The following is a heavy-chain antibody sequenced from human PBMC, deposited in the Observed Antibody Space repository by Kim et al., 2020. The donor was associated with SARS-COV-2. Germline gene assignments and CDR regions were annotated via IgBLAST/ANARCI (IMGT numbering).Heavy chain of an antibody. Sequence: NYNPSLKSRVTISVDTSKNQFSLKLSSVTAADTAVYYCASNVYSSSWYLYWGQGTLVTVSS. J-gene: IGHJ4*02. D-gene: IGHD6-13*01. V-gene: IGHV4-59*01. CDR3: ASNVYSSSWYLY.